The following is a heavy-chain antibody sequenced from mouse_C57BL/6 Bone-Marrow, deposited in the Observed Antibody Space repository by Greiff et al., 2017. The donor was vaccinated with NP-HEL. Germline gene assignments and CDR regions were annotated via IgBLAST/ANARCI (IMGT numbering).Heavy chain of an antibody. J-gene: IGHJ3*01. CDR1: GYSFTDYN. CDR3: APGDYGSAWFAY. CDR2: INPNYGTT. D-gene: IGHD1-1*01. V-gene: IGHV1-39*01. Sequence: VHVKQSGPELVKPGASVKISCKASGYSFTDYNMNWVKQSNGKSLEWIGVINPNYGTTSYNQKFKGKATLTVDQSSSTAYMQLNSLTSEDSAVYYCAPGDYGSAWFAYWGQGTLVTVSA.